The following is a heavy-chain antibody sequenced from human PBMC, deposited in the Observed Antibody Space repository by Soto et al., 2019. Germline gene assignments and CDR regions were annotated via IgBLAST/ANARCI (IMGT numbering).Heavy chain of an antibody. D-gene: IGHD3-10*01. CDR3: TRVWGVDYIEC. CDR1: GASISSSY. CDR2: IYHRGST. Sequence: SATLSLTCTVSGASISSSYWSWIRRPSGKGLEWIGYIYHRGSTKYNPSLKSRVTISVDTSKNQFSVKPSSETAADTAVYYCTRVWGVDYIECWGQATRV. J-gene: IGHJ4*02. V-gene: IGHV4-59*01.